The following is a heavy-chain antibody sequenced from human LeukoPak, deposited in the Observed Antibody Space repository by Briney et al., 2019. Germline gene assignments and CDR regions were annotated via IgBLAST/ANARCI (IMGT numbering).Heavy chain of an antibody. CDR2: IYSSGST. CDR3: AREASWSIGWFDP. CDR1: GGSISSYY. D-gene: IGHD2-8*01. J-gene: IGHJ5*02. V-gene: IGHV4-59*01. Sequence: SETLSLTCAVSGGSISSYYWSWIRQPPGKGLEWIGYIYSSGSTNYNPSLKSRVTISVDTSKNQFSLKLSSVTAADTAVYYCAREASWSIGWFDPWGQGTLVTVSS.